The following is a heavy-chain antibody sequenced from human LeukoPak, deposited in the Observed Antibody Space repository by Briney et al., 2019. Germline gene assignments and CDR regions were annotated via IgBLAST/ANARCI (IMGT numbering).Heavy chain of an antibody. V-gene: IGHV3-23*01. CDR3: ALEGILVVPARPNYFYYYYMDI. Sequence: GGSLRLSCAASGFSFSDHYMSWMRQAPGKGLEWVSAISGSGGSTYYADSVKGRFTISRDNSKNTLYLQMNSLRAEDTAVYYCALEGILVVPARPNYFYYYYMDIWAKGTTVTVSS. J-gene: IGHJ6*03. D-gene: IGHD2-2*01. CDR2: ISGSGGST. CDR1: GFSFSDHY.